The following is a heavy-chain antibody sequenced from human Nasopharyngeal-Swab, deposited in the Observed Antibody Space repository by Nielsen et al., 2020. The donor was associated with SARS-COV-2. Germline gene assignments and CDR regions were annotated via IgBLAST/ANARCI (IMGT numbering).Heavy chain of an antibody. J-gene: IGHJ5*02. V-gene: IGHV1-18*04. CDR3: AREGGYYYDSSGYQAGWFDP. Sequence: ASVKVSCKASGYTFTSYGISWVRQAPGQGLEWMGWISAYNGNTNYAQKLQGRVTMTTDTSTSTAYMELSRLRSDDTAVYYCAREGGYYYDSSGYQAGWFDPWGQGTLVTVSS. CDR2: ISAYNGNT. CDR1: GYTFTSYG. D-gene: IGHD3-22*01.